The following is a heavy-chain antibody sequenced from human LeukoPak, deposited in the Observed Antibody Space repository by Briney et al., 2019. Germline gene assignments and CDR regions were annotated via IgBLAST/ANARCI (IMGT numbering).Heavy chain of an antibody. D-gene: IGHD3-22*01. J-gene: IGHJ4*02. CDR3: VRIYDSRGYYEMYFDY. CDR1: GGSISSGGYY. Sequence: SETLSLTCTVSGGSISSGGYYWSWIRQPPGKGLEWIGSIYYSGSTYYNPSLKSRVTISVDTSKNQFSLKLSSVTAADTALYYCVRIYDSRGYYEMYFDYWGQGTLVTVSS. CDR2: IYYSGST. V-gene: IGHV4-31*03.